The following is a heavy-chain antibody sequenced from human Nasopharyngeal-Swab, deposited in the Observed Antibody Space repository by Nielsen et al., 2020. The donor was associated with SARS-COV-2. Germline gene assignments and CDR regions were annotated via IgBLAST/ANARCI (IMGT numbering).Heavy chain of an antibody. Sequence: GASLQISCAASGFTFSSYWMSWVRQAPGKGLEWVANIKQDGSEKYYVDSVKGRFTISRDNAKNSLYLQMNSLRAEDTAVYYCARDAALLWFGELGGWFDPWGQGTLVTVSS. J-gene: IGHJ5*02. V-gene: IGHV3-7*01. D-gene: IGHD3-10*01. CDR3: ARDAALLWFGELGGWFDP. CDR2: IKQDGSEK. CDR1: GFTFSSYW.